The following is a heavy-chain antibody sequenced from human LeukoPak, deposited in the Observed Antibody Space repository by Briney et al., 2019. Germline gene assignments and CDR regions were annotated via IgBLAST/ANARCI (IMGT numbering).Heavy chain of an antibody. CDR1: GFTFSDYY. CDR3: ARDWGTAADTQGAFDI. Sequence: RTGGSLRLSCAASGFTFSDYYMSWIRQAPGKGLEWVSYISSSGSTIYYADSVKGRFTISRDNAKNSLYLQMNSLRAEDTAVYYCARDWGTAADTQGAFDIWGQGTMVTVSS. V-gene: IGHV3-11*04. D-gene: IGHD6-13*01. CDR2: ISSSGSTI. J-gene: IGHJ3*02.